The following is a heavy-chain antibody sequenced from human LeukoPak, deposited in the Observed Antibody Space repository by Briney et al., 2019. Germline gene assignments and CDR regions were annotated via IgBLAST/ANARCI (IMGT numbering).Heavy chain of an antibody. J-gene: IGHJ2*01. V-gene: IGHV3-33*03. Sequence: GGSLRLSCAASGSTFSWHGFHWVRQAPGKGLEWVAVIWVDGSQKYYADSVKGRFTISRDNSKNTLYLQMNSLRDDDTAVYYCVVVLVPSAFWHFDVWGRGTLVTVSS. CDR2: IWVDGSQK. CDR1: GSTFSWHG. D-gene: IGHD2-15*01. CDR3: VVVLVPSAFWHFDV.